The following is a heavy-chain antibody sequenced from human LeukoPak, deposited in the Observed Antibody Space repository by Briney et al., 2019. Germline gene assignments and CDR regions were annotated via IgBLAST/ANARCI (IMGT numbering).Heavy chain of an antibody. D-gene: IGHD3-10*01. J-gene: IGHJ4*02. CDR1: GFTFRSYA. V-gene: IGHV3-23*01. Sequence: PGGSLRLSCAASGFTFRSYAMSWVREAPGKGLEWVSAISGSGGSTYYADSVKGRFTISRDNSKNTLYLQMNSLRAEDTAVYYCAKGSVTMVRGAHGDYWGQGTLVTVSS. CDR3: AKGSVTMVRGAHGDY. CDR2: ISGSGGST.